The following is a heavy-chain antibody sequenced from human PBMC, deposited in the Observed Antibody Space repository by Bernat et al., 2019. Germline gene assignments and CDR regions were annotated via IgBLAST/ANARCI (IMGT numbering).Heavy chain of an antibody. V-gene: IGHV4-34*01. CDR1: GGSFSGYY. CDR3: ARGLPGPRLQH. J-gene: IGHJ1*01. CDR2: ISHSGST. Sequence: QVQLQQWGAGLLKPSETLSLICAVNGGSFSGYYWTWIRQPPGKGLEWIGEISHSGSTSYNSSLKSRVTISVDTSNNQFSLKLTSVTAADTALYYWARGLPGPRLQHWGEGSLLTVFS.